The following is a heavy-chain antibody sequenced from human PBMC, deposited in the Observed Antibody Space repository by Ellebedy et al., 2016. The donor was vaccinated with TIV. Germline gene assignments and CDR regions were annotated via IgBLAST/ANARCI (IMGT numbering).Heavy chain of an antibody. CDR1: GFTFSNNA. CDR2: ITSSGTHT. D-gene: IGHD1-1*01. V-gene: IGHV3-23*01. J-gene: IGHJ4*02. CDR3: AKDKGRNDGGNYFDY. Sequence: PGGSLRLSCAASGFTFSNNAMGWVRQAPGKGLEWVSVITSSGTHTYYTDSVKGRFTISRDNSNDTLYLQMNSLRVEDTAVYYCAKDKGRNDGGNYFDYWGQGTLVTVSS.